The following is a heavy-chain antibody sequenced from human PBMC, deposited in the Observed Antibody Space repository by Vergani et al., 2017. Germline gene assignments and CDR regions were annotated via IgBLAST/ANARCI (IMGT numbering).Heavy chain of an antibody. D-gene: IGHD3-10*01. V-gene: IGHV4-34*01. CDR1: GGSFSGYY. CDR3: ASTITMVRGVIGVYYYYGMDV. J-gene: IGHJ6*02. Sequence: QVQLHQWGAGLLKPSETLSLTCAVYGGSFSGYYWSWIRQPPGKGLEWIGEINHSGSTNYNPSLKSRVTISVDTSKNQFSLKLSSVTAADTAVYYCASTITMVRGVIGVYYYYGMDVWGQGTTVTVSS. CDR2: INHSGST.